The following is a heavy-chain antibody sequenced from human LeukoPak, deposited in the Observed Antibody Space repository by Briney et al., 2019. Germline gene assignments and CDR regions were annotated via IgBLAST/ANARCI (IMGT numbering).Heavy chain of an antibody. V-gene: IGHV5-51*01. Sequence: GGSLKISSRGFGYSFTSYCLGWVRQMPGKGLGGMGVIYPGDSHTRYSPSLQGQVTNSADKSISTAYLQWSSLKASDTAMYYCARLQAGPDMDVWGKGTTVTVSS. D-gene: IGHD6-13*01. CDR3: ARLQAGPDMDV. CDR2: IYPGDSHT. J-gene: IGHJ6*03. CDR1: GYSFTSYC.